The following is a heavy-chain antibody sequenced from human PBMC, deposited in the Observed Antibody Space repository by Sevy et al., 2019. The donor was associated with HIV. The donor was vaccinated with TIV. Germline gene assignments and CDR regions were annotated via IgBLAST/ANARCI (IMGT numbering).Heavy chain of an antibody. CDR3: TTVGFPNWGSEAFDN. CDR1: GFTFSIIY. J-gene: IGHJ3*02. CDR2: MKSKTDGGTT. D-gene: IGHD3-16*01. V-gene: IGHV3-15*01. Sequence: GGSLRLSCAASGFTFSIIYMNWVRQSPGKGLEWVGRMKSKTDGGTTDYAAPVKDRLTMSRDDSKNTLNLQMNSLKADDTAVYYCTTVGFPNWGSEAFDNWGQGTMVTVSS.